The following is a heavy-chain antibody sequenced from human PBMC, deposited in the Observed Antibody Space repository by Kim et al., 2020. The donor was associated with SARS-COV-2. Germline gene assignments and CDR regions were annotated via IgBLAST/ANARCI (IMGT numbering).Heavy chain of an antibody. CDR3: ASLYSSSPRSPFDY. V-gene: IGHV3-30*04. D-gene: IGHD6-6*01. J-gene: IGHJ4*02. Sequence: GGSLRLSCAASGFTFSSYAMHWVRQAPGKGLEWVAVISYDGSNKYYADSVKGRFTISRDNSKNTLYLQMNSLRAEDTAVYYCASLYSSSPRSPFDYWGQG. CDR1: GFTFSSYA. CDR2: ISYDGSNK.